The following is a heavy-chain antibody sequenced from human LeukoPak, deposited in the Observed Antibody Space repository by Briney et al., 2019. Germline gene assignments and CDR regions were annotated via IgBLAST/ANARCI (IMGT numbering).Heavy chain of an antibody. Sequence: GGSLRLSCAASGSDFSSNWMHWVRHAPGQGLVWVSRIKGDGISTNYADSVKGRFTISRDNSKNTLYLQMNSLRAEDTAVYYCARGRWGAFDIWGQGTMVTVSS. CDR2: IKGDGIST. CDR3: ARGRWGAFDI. J-gene: IGHJ3*02. CDR1: GSDFSSNW. V-gene: IGHV3-74*01. D-gene: IGHD1-26*01.